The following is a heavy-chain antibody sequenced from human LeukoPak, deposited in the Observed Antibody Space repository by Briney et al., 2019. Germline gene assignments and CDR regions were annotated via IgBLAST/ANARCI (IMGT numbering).Heavy chain of an antibody. CDR3: ARGVSYYYDNSGHPGWYFDL. V-gene: IGHV3-13*01. CDR1: RFTFNYYD. J-gene: IGHJ2*01. Sequence: GGALRLSCALSRFTFNYYDMHWVRPAPRKRLEWVSAIRTTGDTHYPDSVKDRFAVSREDAKNSVHLQMYTLRAGDTAVYYCARGVSYYYDNSGHPGWYFDLWGRGTLVTVFS. D-gene: IGHD3-22*01. CDR2: IRTTGDT.